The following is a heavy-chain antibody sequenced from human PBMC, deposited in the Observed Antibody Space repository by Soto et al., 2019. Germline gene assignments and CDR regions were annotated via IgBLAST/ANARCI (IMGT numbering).Heavy chain of an antibody. CDR2: ISYDGSNK. CDR1: GFTFSSYG. CDR3: AKETQSNLGTGGFDH. J-gene: IGHJ4*02. Sequence: QVQLVESGGGVVQPGRSLRLSCAASGFTFSSYGMHWVRQAPGKGLEWVAVISYDGSNKYYADSVKGRFTISRDNSKNTLYLEMNSLRPEDTAFYFCAKETQSNLGTGGFDHWGQGILLSVSS. D-gene: IGHD7-27*01. V-gene: IGHV3-30*18.